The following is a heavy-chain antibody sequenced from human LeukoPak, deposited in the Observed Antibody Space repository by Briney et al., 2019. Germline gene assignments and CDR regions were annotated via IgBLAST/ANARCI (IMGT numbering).Heavy chain of an antibody. Sequence: GGSLRLSCAASGFTFSDYYMSWVRQAPGKGLAWVSYISSSRSTIYYADSVKGRFTISRDNAKNSLYLQMNSLRAEDTAVYYCASTRGEVFDIWGQGTMVTVSS. CDR3: ASTRGEVFDI. CDR1: GFTFSDYY. CDR2: ISSSRSTI. V-gene: IGHV3-11*01. D-gene: IGHD3-16*01. J-gene: IGHJ3*02.